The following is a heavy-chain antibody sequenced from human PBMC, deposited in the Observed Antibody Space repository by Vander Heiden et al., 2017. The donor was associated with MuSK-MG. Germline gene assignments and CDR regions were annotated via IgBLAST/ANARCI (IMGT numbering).Heavy chain of an antibody. J-gene: IGHJ4*02. D-gene: IGHD2-21*02. CDR3: ARGQAYCGGDCWWGLSALYFDY. Sequence: SYSMNWVRQAPGKGLEWVSYISSSSSTIYYADSVKGRFTISRDNAKNSLYLQMNSLRAEDTAVYYCARGQAYCGGDCWWGLSALYFDYWCQGTLVTVSS. CDR2: ISSSSSTI. V-gene: IGHV3-48*04. CDR1: SYS.